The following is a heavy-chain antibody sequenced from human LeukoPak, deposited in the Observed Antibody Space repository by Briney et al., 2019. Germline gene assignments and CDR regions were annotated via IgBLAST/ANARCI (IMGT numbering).Heavy chain of an antibody. D-gene: IGHD6-13*01. Sequence: EGSLRLSCAASGFTFSSYGMHWVRQAPGKGLEWVAVISNDGSNEFYADSVKGRFTISRDTSKNTLYLQMNSLRTEDTAVYYCARDYSIPPAAGSLYNWFAPWGQGTLVTVSS. J-gene: IGHJ5*02. CDR1: GFTFSSYG. V-gene: IGHV3-30*03. CDR3: ARDYSIPPAAGSLYNWFAP. CDR2: ISNDGSNE.